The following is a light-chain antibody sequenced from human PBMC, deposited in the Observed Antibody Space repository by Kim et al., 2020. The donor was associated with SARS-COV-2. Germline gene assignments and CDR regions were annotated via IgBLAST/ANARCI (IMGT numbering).Light chain of an antibody. CDR1: SSDIGSNS. CDR3: AAWDDSLNGWV. V-gene: IGLV1-44*01. CDR2: SND. J-gene: IGLJ3*02. Sequence: GQMVTQSCCGTSSDIGSNSVYWYQQLPGRAPRLLIDSNDERHPGVPDRVSGSKYDTSASLGISGRQTDDEADYYCAAWDDSLNGWVFGGGTQLTVL.